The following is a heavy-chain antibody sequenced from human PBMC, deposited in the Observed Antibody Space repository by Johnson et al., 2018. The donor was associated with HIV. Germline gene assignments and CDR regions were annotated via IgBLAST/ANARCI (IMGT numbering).Heavy chain of an antibody. J-gene: IGHJ3*02. Sequence: EVQLVESGGGLVKPGGSLRLSCAASGFTFSNAWMSWVRQAPGKGLEWVGRIKSKTDGGTTDFTAPVKGRFTISRDDSKNILYLQMTSLQTEDTAVYYCTTDPYYDYVWGSYRHDAFDIWGRGTMVTVSS. CDR2: IKSKTDGGTT. V-gene: IGHV3-15*01. CDR1: GFTFSNAW. CDR3: TTDPYYDYVWGSYRHDAFDI. D-gene: IGHD3-16*02.